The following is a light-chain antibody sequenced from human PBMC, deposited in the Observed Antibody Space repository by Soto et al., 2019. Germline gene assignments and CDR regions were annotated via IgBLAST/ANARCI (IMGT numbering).Light chain of an antibody. CDR3: AAWDDSQNGPI. J-gene: IGLJ1*01. CDR2: SNN. CDR1: SSNIGSNT. V-gene: IGLV1-44*01. Sequence: QSVLTQPPSAPGTPGQRVTISCSGSSSNIGSNTVNWYQQLPGTAPKLLIYSNNQRPSGVPDRFSGSKSGTSASLAISGLQSEDEAEYYCAAWDDSQNGPIVGTGTKHTGL.